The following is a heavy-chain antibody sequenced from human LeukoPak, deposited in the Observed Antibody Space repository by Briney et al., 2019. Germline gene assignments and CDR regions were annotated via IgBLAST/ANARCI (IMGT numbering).Heavy chain of an antibody. CDR3: ARRPYSSSSDY. CDR2: INHSGST. D-gene: IGHD6-13*01. V-gene: IGHV4-34*01. CDR1: GGSFSGYY. Sequence: SETLSLTCAVYGGSFSGYYWSWVRQPPGKGLEWIGEINHSGSTNYNPSLKSRVTISVDTSKNQFSLKLSSVTAADTAVYYRARRPYSSSSDYWGQGTLVTVSS. J-gene: IGHJ4*02.